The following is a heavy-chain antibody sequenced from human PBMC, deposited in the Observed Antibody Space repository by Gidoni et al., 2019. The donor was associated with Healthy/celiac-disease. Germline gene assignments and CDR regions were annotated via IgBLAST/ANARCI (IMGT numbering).Heavy chain of an antibody. Sequence: QVQLVASGGGVVQPGRSLRLSCAAPGFTFSSYGMHWVRQASGKGLVWVAVIWYDGSNKYYADSVKGRFTISRDNSKNTLYLQMNSLRAEDTAVYYCARGGYDFWSGPPDYWGQGTLVTVSS. CDR2: IWYDGSNK. CDR1: GFTFSSYG. D-gene: IGHD3-3*01. J-gene: IGHJ4*02. CDR3: ARGGYDFWSGPPDY. V-gene: IGHV3-33*01.